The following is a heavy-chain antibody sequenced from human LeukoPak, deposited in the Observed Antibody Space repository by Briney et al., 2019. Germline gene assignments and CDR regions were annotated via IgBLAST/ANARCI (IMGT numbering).Heavy chain of an antibody. D-gene: IGHD3-3*01. CDR2: IYYSGST. Sequence: SETLSLTCTVSGGSISSSSYYWGWIRQPPGKGLEWIGSIYYSGSTYYNPSLKSRVTISVDTSKNQFSLNLSSVTAADTAVYYCARSPDDFWSGYSSWGQGTLVTVSS. V-gene: IGHV4-39*01. J-gene: IGHJ5*02. CDR3: ARSPDDFWSGYSS. CDR1: GGSISSSSYY.